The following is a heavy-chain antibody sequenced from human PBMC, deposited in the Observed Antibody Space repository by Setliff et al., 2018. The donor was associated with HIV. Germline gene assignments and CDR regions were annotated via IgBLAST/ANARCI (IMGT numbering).Heavy chain of an antibody. CDR1: GFTVSRFY. CDR2: IYSDGSS. V-gene: IGHV3-53*01. J-gene: IGHJ4*02. CDR3: ARDSPLSHFDY. Sequence: HPGGSLRLSCAASGFTVSRFYMSWVRQAPGKGLEWVSVIYSDGSSYYADSVRGRFTISRDNYKNTLYLQMNSLRPEDTAVYYCARDSPLSHFDYWGQGILVTVSS.